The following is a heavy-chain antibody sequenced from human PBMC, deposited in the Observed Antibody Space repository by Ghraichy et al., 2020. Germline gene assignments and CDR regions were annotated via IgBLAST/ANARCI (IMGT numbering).Heavy chain of an antibody. Sequence: VKVSCKTSGYTFTDYYMHWVRQAPGQGLEWMGWINPNSGGTNYAQNFQGWVTMTRDTSIGTAYMELSRLRSDDTAVYYCARGGYSSGWYDSGYYGMDVWGQGTPVTVSS. CDR3: ARGGYSSGWYDSGYYGMDV. J-gene: IGHJ6*02. V-gene: IGHV1-2*04. CDR1: GYTFTDYY. D-gene: IGHD6-19*01. CDR2: INPNSGGT.